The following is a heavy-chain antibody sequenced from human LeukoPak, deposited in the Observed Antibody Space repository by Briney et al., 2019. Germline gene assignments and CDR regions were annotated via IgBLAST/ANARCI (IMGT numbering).Heavy chain of an antibody. J-gene: IGHJ4*02. V-gene: IGHV2-5*02. Sequence: ESDPTLVKPTQTLTLTCTFSGFSLSTSGVGVGWIRQPPGKALEWLALIYWDDDKRYSPSLKSRLTITKDTSKNQVVLTMTNMDPVDTATYYCAHRGPYCSSTSCYSDWGQGTLVTVSS. D-gene: IGHD2-2*01. CDR3: AHRGPYCSSTSCYSD. CDR1: GFSLSTSGVG. CDR2: IYWDDDK.